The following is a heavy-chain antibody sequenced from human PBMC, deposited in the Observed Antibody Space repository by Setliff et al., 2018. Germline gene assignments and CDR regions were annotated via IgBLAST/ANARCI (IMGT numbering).Heavy chain of an antibody. CDR3: ARLVETSTWGNWFDP. J-gene: IGHJ5*02. Sequence: SETLSLTCSVSGGSISPYYWIWIRQSPGKGLEWIGYIFYSGSARYNPSLESRVTMSVDTSKNQISLKLTSVTAADTAVYYCARLVETSTWGNWFDPWGQGTLVTVSS. D-gene: IGHD2-15*01. CDR1: GGSISPYY. V-gene: IGHV4-59*08. CDR2: IFYSGSA.